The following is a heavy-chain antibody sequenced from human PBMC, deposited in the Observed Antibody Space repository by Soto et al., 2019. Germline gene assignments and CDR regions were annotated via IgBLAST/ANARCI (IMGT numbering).Heavy chain of an antibody. D-gene: IGHD2-15*01. Sequence: QVQVQESGPGLVKPSETLSLTCTVSGGSINNYYCSWIRQAAGKGLEWIGRIYSSGTTNYNPSLKSRVTTSVAMSKSQFSLTLRSVTAADTAVYYCVRDIGGSGWFAPWGQGTLVAVSS. V-gene: IGHV4-4*07. CDR3: VRDIGGSGWFAP. CDR1: GGSINNYY. CDR2: IYSSGTT. J-gene: IGHJ5*02.